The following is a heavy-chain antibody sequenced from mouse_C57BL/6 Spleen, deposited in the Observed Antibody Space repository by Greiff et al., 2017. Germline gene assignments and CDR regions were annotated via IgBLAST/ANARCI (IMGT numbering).Heavy chain of an antibody. CDR1: GYTFTSYW. CDR2: IHPNSGST. Sequence: QVQLKQPGAELVKPGASVKLSCKASGYTFTSYWMHWVKQRPGQGLEWIGMIHPNSGSTNYNEKFKSKATLTVDKSSSTAYMQLSSLTSEDSAVYYCAPSYGSSAWFAYWGQGTLVTVSA. CDR3: APSYGSSAWFAY. V-gene: IGHV1-64*01. D-gene: IGHD1-1*01. J-gene: IGHJ3*01.